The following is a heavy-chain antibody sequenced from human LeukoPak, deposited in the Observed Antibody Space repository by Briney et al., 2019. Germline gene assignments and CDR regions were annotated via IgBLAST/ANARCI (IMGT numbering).Heavy chain of an antibody. CDR1: GASIRSSSYY. CDR2: IYHRGST. Sequence: SETLSLTCSVSGASIRSSSYYWGWIRQPPGKGLEWIGNIYHRGSTYYHPSLKSRVTVSLDTSKNQVSLKLSSVTAADTAVYYCARAHSERLLDPFNIWGQGTMVSVSS. J-gene: IGHJ3*02. V-gene: IGHV4-39*01. D-gene: IGHD1-26*01. CDR3: ARAHSERLLDPFNI.